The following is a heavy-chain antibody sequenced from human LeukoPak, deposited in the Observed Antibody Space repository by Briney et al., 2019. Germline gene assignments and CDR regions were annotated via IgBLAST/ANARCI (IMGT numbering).Heavy chain of an antibody. Sequence: GGSLRLSCAASGFTFGDYWTHWVRQAPGKGLVWVSRIISDGSSASYADSVKGRFTMSRDNAKNTLHLQMNSLRVEDTAVYYCVRDSNYHPDCWGQGTLVTVSS. CDR3: VRDSNYHPDC. CDR1: GFTFGDYW. J-gene: IGHJ4*02. D-gene: IGHD4-11*01. CDR2: IISDGSSA. V-gene: IGHV3-74*01.